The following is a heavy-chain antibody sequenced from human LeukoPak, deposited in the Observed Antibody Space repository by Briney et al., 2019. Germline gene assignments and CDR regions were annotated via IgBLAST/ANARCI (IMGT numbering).Heavy chain of an antibody. D-gene: IGHD4-17*01. CDR3: ARARDYGDYDS. V-gene: IGHV4-38-2*02. Sequence: SETLSLTCTVSGYSISSGYYWGWIRQPPGKGLEWIGSIYHSGSTYYNPSLKSRVTISVDTSKNQFSLKLSSVTAADTAVYYCARARDYGDYDSWGQGTLVTVSS. CDR2: IYHSGST. J-gene: IGHJ4*02. CDR1: GYSISSGYY.